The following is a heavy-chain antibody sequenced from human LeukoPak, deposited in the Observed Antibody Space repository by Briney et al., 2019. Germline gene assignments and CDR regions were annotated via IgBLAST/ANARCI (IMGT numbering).Heavy chain of an antibody. V-gene: IGHV3-9*01. CDR1: GFKFDDYA. Sequence: PGGSLRLSCAASGFKFDDYAMHWVWQAPGKGPEWVSGVSWDSRSVAYADSVRGRFTISRDNAKNSLYLQMNSLTTEDTAFYHCAKGASHGIHYWFDPWGQGTLVTVST. J-gene: IGHJ5*01. CDR2: VSWDSRSV. D-gene: IGHD1-14*01. CDR3: AKGASHGIHYWFDP.